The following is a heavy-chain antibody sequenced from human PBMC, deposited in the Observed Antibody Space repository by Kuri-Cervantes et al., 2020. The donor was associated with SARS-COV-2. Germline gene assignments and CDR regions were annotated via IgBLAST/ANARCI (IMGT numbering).Heavy chain of an antibody. V-gene: IGHV3-21*01. CDR2: ISSSSSYI. CDR3: ARESALLSLDY. Sequence: GGSLRLSCAASGFTFDDYSMNWVRQAPGKGLEWVSSISSSSSYIYYADSVKGRFTISRDSAKNSLYLQMNSLRAEDTAVYYCARESALLSLDYWGQGTLVTVSS. D-gene: IGHD2-8*01. J-gene: IGHJ4*02. CDR1: GFTFDDYS.